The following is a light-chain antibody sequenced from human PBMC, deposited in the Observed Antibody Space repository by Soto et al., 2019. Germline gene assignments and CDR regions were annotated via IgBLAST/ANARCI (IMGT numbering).Light chain of an antibody. CDR3: SSYTSSSTPYV. V-gene: IGLV2-14*01. CDR2: EVT. CDR1: SSDVGGYNY. J-gene: IGLJ1*01. Sequence: QSSLSRPASVSGSPGQSITISGTGTSSDVGGYNYVCWYKQHPGKAPQLMIYEVTKRPSGVSDRFSGSKSGNTASLTISGLQAEDEADYYCSSYTSSSTPYVFGTGTKVTVL.